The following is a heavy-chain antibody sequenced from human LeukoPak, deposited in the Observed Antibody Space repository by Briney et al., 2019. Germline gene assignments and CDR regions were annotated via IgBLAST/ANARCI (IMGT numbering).Heavy chain of an antibody. J-gene: IGHJ3*02. CDR3: ARALYCTGGVCYTDDAFDI. CDR2: ISSSSSYI. Sequence: GGSLRLSCAASGFTFSSYSINWVRQAPGKGLEWVSSISSSSSYIYYADSVKGRFTISRDNAKNSLYLQMNSLRAEDTAVYYCARALYCTGGVCYTDDAFDIWGPGKMVTVSS. V-gene: IGHV3-21*01. CDR1: GFTFSSYS. D-gene: IGHD2-8*02.